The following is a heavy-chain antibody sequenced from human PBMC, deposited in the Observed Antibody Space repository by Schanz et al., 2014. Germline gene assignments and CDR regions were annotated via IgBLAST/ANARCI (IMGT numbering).Heavy chain of an antibody. J-gene: IGHJ4*02. CDR3: ARDRRNADRDY. Sequence: EVQLVESGGGLVQPGGSLRLSCTASGFTFSDYWMSWVRQAPGKGPEWVANIKHDGSVKDYVDSVEGRFTISRDNAKNSLYLEMNSLRAEDTALYYCARDRRNADRDYWGQGTLVTVSS. D-gene: IGHD1-1*01. V-gene: IGHV3-7*01. CDR2: IKHDGSVK. CDR1: GFTFSDYW.